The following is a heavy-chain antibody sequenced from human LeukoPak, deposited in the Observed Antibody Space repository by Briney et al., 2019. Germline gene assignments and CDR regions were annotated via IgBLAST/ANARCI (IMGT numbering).Heavy chain of an antibody. J-gene: IGHJ4*02. CDR1: GGTFSSYA. V-gene: IGHV1-69*05. CDR3: ASGRWLQSRTPYYFDY. D-gene: IGHD5-24*01. Sequence: SVKVSCKASGGTFSSYAISWVRQAPGQGLEWMGRIIPIFGTANYAQKFQGRVTITTDESTSTAYMELSSLRSEDTAVYYCASGRWLQSRTPYYFDYWGQGTLVTVSP. CDR2: IIPIFGTA.